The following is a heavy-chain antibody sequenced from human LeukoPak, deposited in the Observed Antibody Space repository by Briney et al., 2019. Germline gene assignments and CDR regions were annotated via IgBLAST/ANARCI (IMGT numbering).Heavy chain of an antibody. CDR3: ARGRIMITFGGVIAYYYFDY. CDR2: MNPNSGNT. J-gene: IGHJ4*02. D-gene: IGHD3-16*02. CDR1: GYTFTSYD. V-gene: IGHV1-8*01. Sequence: ASVKVSCKASGYTFTSYDINWVRQATGQGLEWMGWMNPNSGNTGYAQKFQGRVTMTRNTSISTAYMELSSLRSEDTAVYYCARGRIMITFGGVIAYYYFDYWGQGTLVTVSS.